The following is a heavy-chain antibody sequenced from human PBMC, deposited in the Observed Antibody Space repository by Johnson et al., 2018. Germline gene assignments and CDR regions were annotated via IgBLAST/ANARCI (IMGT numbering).Heavy chain of an antibody. CDR1: GFTVSSNY. V-gene: IGHV3-66*02. J-gene: IGHJ6*03. CDR3: ARDRAVAGPYYDYYMDV. D-gene: IGHD6-19*01. CDR2: IYSGGST. Sequence: VQLVESGGGLVQPGGSLRLSCAASGFTVSSNYMSWVRQAPGKGLEWVSVIYSGGSTYYADSVKGRFTISRDNSKNTLYLQMNSLRAEDTAVYYCARDRAVAGPYYDYYMDVWGKGTTVTVSS.